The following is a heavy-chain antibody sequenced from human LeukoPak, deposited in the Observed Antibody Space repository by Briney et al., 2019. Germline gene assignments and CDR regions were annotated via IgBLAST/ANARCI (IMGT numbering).Heavy chain of an antibody. D-gene: IGHD2-2*01. V-gene: IGHV3-33*01. CDR2: IWYDGSNK. CDR1: GFNFSSYG. CDR3: ARDGRGYCSSTSCYLGYGMDV. Sequence: GGSLRLSCAASGFNFSSYGMHWVRQAPGKGLEWVAVIWYDGSNKYYAASVKGRFTISRDNSKNTLYLQMNSLRAEDTAVDYCARDGRGYCSSTSCYLGYGMDVWGQGTTVTVSS. J-gene: IGHJ6*02.